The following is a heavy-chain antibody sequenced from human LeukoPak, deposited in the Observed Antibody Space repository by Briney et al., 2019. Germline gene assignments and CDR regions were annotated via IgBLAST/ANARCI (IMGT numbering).Heavy chain of an antibody. J-gene: IGHJ3*02. CDR2: IGSSSSYI. CDR3: ARVHSSGYYNAFDI. CDR1: GFTFSSYS. Sequence: GGSLRLSCAASGFTFSSYSMNWVRQAPGKGLEWVSSIGSSSSYIYYADSVKGRFTISRDNAKNSLYLQMNSLRAEDTAVYYCARVHSSGYYNAFDIWGQGTMVTVSS. V-gene: IGHV3-21*01. D-gene: IGHD3-22*01.